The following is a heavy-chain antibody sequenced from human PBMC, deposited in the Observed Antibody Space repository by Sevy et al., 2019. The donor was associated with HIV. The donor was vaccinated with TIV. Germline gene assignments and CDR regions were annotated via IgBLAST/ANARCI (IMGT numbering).Heavy chain of an antibody. CDR3: AKGGGCHYDPDEIGYYFYYYNMDV. CDR2: ISGSGTRT. J-gene: IGHJ6*03. Sequence: GGSLRLSCAVSGFSFDSYGMTWVRQAPGKGLEWVSGISGSGTRTYYADSVKGRFSISRDNSKNRLYLQRNSLRSEDTVIISFAKGGGCHYDPDEIGYYFYYYNMDVWGKGTTVTVSS. D-gene: IGHD3-22*01. V-gene: IGHV3-23*01. CDR1: GFSFDSYG.